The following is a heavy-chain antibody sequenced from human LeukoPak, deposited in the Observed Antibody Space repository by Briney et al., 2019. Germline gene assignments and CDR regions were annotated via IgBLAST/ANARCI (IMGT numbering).Heavy chain of an antibody. J-gene: IGHJ4*02. CDR2: MRSESYGGTT. D-gene: IGHD5-12*01. CDR1: GFNFGDFG. CDR3: TRVFSGWLPFYFDY. Sequence: GGSLRLSCTASGFNFGDFGMSWVRQAPGKGLEGVSFMRSESYGGTTEYAASVEGRFTISRDDSKSIVYLEMKSLKTEDTALYFCTRVFSGWLPFYFDYWGQGALVTVSP. V-gene: IGHV3-49*04.